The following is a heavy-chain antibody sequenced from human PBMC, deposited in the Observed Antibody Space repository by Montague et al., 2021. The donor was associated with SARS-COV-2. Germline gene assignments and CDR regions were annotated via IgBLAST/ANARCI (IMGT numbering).Heavy chain of an antibody. CDR3: GRDAKATVY. J-gene: IGHJ4*02. V-gene: IGHV3-11*01. Sequence: SLRLSCAASGFIFSDYYMTWVRQAPGKGLEWVSYISSSVTFIYYSYPLKVRFTISRDNAKNSLYLQMNSLTAEDTAVYYCGRDAKATVYWGQGTLVTVSS. CDR2: ISSSVTFI. CDR1: GFIFSDYY. D-gene: IGHD1-1*01.